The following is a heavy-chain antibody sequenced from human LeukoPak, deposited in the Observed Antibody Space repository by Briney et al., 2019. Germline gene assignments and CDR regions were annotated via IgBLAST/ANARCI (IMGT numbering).Heavy chain of an antibody. D-gene: IGHD3-10*01. CDR3: LKGGVQKYYFGSGSFDSFDY. J-gene: IGHJ4*02. CDR1: RFIFSNYA. Sequence: PGGSLRLSCAASRFIFSNYAMNWVRQAPGRGLEWVSRIRSSGADTYYADSVKGRFTISRDKSKNTAYLEMKSLESEDTAVYYCLKGGVQKYYFGSGSFDSFDYWGQGTLVTVSS. CDR2: IRSSGADT. V-gene: IGHV3-23*01.